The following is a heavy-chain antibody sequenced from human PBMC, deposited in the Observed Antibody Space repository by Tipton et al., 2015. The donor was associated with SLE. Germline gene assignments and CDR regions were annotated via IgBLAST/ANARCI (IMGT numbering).Heavy chain of an antibody. CDR2: IWYDGSNK. D-gene: IGHD6-19*01. J-gene: IGHJ6*02. CDR3: ASALFDAVAGPSGMDV. CDR1: GFTFSSYG. Sequence: SLRLSCAASGFTFSSYGMHWVRQAPGKGLEWVAVIWYDGSNKYYADSVKGRFTISRENAKNSLYLQMNSLRAGDTAVYYCASALFDAVAGPSGMDVWGQGTTVTVSS. V-gene: IGHV3-33*01.